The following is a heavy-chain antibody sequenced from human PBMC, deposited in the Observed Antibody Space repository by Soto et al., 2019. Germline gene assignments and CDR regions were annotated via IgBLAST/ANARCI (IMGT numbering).Heavy chain of an antibody. CDR1: GYSFTTYD. Sequence: ASVKVSCKASGYSFTTYDISWLRQAPGQGLEWMGRISPYNGNTNYAQKLQGRVTMTTDTSTSTAYMELRSLRSDDTAVYYCARDAPDPKEYYGMDVWGQGTTVTVSS. V-gene: IGHV1-18*04. CDR2: ISPYNGNT. J-gene: IGHJ6*02. CDR3: ARDAPDPKEYYGMDV.